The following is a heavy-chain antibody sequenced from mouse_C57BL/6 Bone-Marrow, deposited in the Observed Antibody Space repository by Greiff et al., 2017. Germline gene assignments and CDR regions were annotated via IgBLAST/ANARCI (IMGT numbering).Heavy chain of an antibody. J-gene: IGHJ2*01. CDR1: GFNIKDDY. CDR3: TTQATTDY. Sequence: EVKLEESGAELVRPGASVKLSCTASGFNIKDDYMHWVKQRPEQGLEWIGWIDPENGDTEYASKFQGKATITADTSSNTAYLQLSSLTSEDTAVYYCTTQATTDYWGQGTTLTVSS. D-gene: IGHD3-2*02. CDR2: IDPENGDT. V-gene: IGHV14-4*01.